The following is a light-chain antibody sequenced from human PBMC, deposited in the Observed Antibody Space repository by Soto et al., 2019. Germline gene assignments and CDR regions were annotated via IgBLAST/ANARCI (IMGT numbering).Light chain of an antibody. CDR1: RDIGSD. CDR3: LQDHDDLWT. V-gene: IGKV1-6*01. J-gene: IGKJ4*02. Sequence: LTPSALTASVGDRIPITCRVSRDIGSDLSWYQQKPGKAPTLLIYAASNLQSGVPSRFRGSRSGTEITLTVSSLQHEDFATYYCLQDHDDLWTFGGGTKVDIK. CDR2: AAS.